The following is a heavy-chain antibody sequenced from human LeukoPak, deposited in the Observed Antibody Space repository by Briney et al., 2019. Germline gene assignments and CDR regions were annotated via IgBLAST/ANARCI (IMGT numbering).Heavy chain of an antibody. J-gene: IGHJ4*02. Sequence: GGSLRLSCTASGFTFTTYGIQWVRQAPGKGLEWVAFIPYDGNNKYYAESVKGRFTVSRDNSKNTVSLQMNSLRAEGTAVYYCARDGTSGGTWPARCDHWGQGAVVTVSS. CDR2: IPYDGNNK. V-gene: IGHV3-30*02. CDR1: GFTFTTYG. D-gene: IGHD2-15*01. CDR3: ARDGTSGGTWPARCDH.